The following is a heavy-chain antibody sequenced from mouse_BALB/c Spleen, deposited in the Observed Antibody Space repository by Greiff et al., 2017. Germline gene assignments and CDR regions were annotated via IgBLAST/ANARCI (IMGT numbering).Heavy chain of an antibody. D-gene: IGHD1-1*01. CDR3: VRDRGLLTFAY. CDR2: IWTGGGT. Sequence: QVQLQQSGPGLVAPSQSLSITCTVSGFSLTSYDISWIRQPPGKGLEWLGVIWTGGGTNYNSAFMSRLSISKDNSKSQVFLKMNSLQTDDTAIYYCVRDRGLLTFAYWGQGTLVTVSA. CDR1: GFSLTSYD. V-gene: IGHV2-9-2*01. J-gene: IGHJ3*01.